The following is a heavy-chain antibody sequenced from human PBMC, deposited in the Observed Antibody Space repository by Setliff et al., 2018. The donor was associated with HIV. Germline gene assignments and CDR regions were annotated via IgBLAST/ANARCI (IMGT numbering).Heavy chain of an antibody. D-gene: IGHD3-22*01. Sequence: SETLSLTCSVSGYSISNGYYWGWFRQSPGKGLEWIATIYQTGSIYYNPSLQNRVTLLLDMSKNQFSLKLSSATAADTAVYYCASRVYYYDSNNFLREEGFDPWGQGTLVTVSS. CDR1: GYSISNGYY. CDR2: IYQTGSI. J-gene: IGHJ5*02. CDR3: ASRVYYYDSNNFLREEGFDP. V-gene: IGHV4-38-2*02.